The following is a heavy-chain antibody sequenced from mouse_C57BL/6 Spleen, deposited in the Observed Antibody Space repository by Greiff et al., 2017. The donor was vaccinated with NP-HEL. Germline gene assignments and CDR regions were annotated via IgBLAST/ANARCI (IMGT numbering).Heavy chain of an antibody. V-gene: IGHV1-26*01. CDR3: ARESRGGFAY. Sequence: VQLQQPGAELVKPGASVKLSCKASGYTFTSYWMHWVKQSHGKSLEWIGDINPNNGGTSYNQKFKGKATLTVDKSSSTAYMELRSLTSEDSAVYYCARESRGGFAYWGQGTLVTVSA. CDR2: INPNNGGT. CDR1: GYTFTSYW. J-gene: IGHJ3*01.